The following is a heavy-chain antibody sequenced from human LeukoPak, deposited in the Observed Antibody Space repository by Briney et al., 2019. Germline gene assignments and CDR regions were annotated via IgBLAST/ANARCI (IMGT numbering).Heavy chain of an antibody. V-gene: IGHV3-33*01. CDR1: GFIFRSYA. D-gene: IGHD5-18*01. CDR3: ARVDTAMGSMDY. J-gene: IGHJ4*02. Sequence: GGSLRLSCAASGFIFRSYAMHWVRQAPGQGLEGVAIIWNDGSNENYADSVKGRFTISRDNSKNTLYLQMNTLRAEDTAVYYCARVDTAMGSMDYWGQGTLVTVSS. CDR2: IWNDGSNE.